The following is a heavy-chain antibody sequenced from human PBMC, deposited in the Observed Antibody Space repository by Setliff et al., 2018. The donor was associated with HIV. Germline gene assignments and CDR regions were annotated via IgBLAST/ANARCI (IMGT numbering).Heavy chain of an antibody. V-gene: IGHV1-8*03. CDR1: GYTFTSYD. CDR3: ALPVLGGYSYGD. CDR2: MNPNSGNT. J-gene: IGHJ4*02. Sequence: EASVKVSCKASGYTFTSYDINWVRQATGQGLEWMGWMNPNSGNTGYAQKFQGRVTITADESTSTAYMELSSLRSEDTAVYYCALPVLGGYSYGDLGQGTLGTVCS. D-gene: IGHD5-18*01.